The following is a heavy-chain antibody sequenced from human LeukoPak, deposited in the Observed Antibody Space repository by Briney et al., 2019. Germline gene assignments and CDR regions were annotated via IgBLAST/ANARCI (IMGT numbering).Heavy chain of an antibody. Sequence: SETLSLTCAVYGGSFSGYYWSWIRQPPGEGLEWIGEINHSGSTNYNPSLKSRVTISVDTSKNQFSLKLSSVTAADTAVYYCARGRGIAARPLFDYWGQGTLVTVSS. V-gene: IGHV4-34*01. CDR1: GGSFSGYY. CDR3: ARGRGIAARPLFDY. J-gene: IGHJ4*02. CDR2: INHSGST. D-gene: IGHD6-6*01.